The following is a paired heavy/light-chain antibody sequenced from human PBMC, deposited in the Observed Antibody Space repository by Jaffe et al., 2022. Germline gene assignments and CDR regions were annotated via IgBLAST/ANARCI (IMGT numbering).Heavy chain of an antibody. CDR2: IRSKAYGGTT. D-gene: IGHD6-13*01. CDR3: TRDPGGYSTSWYYFDY. J-gene: IGHJ4*02. CDR1: GFTFGDYT. V-gene: IGHV3-49*04. Sequence: EVQLVESGGGLVQPGRSLRLSCTASGFTFGDYTMTWVRQAPGKGLEWVGFIRSKAYGGTTEYAASVKGTFTISRDDSKTIAYLQMNSLKTEDTAVYYCTRDPGGYSTSWYYFDYWGQGTLVTVSS.
Light chain of an antibody. CDR3: QQSYSTPRT. CDR2: AAS. Sequence: DIQMTQSPSSLSASVGDRVTITCRASQSISRYLNWYQQKPGKAPNLLIYAASSLQSGVPSRFSGSGSGTDFTLTISSLQPEDFATYYCQQSYSTPRTFGQGTKVEIK. V-gene: IGKV1-39*01. CDR1: QSISRY. J-gene: IGKJ1*01.